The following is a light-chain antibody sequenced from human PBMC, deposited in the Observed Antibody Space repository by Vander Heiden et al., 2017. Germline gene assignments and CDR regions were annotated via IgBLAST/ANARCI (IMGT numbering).Light chain of an antibody. V-gene: IGKV3-15*01. CDR2: AAS. Sequence: DIVITQSPAPLSVSPGERAILSCRASQSVTNKLAWYQQKPGQAPRFLIYAASNRTTGIPDRFSGSGSGTEFTLTISSLQAEDFAVYYCKQDNNWPRTFGQGTRLEIK. J-gene: IGKJ5*01. CDR3: KQDNNWPRT. CDR1: QSVTNK.